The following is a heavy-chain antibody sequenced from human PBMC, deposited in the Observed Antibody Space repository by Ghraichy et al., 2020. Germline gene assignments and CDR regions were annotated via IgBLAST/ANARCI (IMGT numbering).Heavy chain of an antibody. CDR1: GFTFSSYS. CDR2: ISSSSSYI. V-gene: IGHV3-21*01. CDR3: ARGGPLGIYDAFDI. Sequence: GGSLRLSCAASGFTFSSYSMNWVRQAPGKGLEWVSSISSSSSYIYYADSVKGRFTISRDNAKNSLYLQMNSLRAEDTAVYYCARGGPLGIYDAFDIWGQGTMVTVSS. J-gene: IGHJ3*02. D-gene: IGHD7-27*01.